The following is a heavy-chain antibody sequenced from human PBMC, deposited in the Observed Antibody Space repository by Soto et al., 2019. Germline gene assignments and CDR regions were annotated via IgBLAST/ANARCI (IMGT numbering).Heavy chain of an antibody. J-gene: IGHJ4*02. CDR3: ARVVDAAMLS. V-gene: IGHV4-39*01. Sequence: SETLSLTCTVSGGSISSSTYYWGWMRQPPGKGLEWIASFFIGGNTYYNPSLKSRVTISVDTSKNQFSLKLSSVTAADTAVYYCARVVDAAMLSWGQGTLVTVSS. CDR1: GGSISSSTYY. D-gene: IGHD5-18*01. CDR2: FFIGGNT.